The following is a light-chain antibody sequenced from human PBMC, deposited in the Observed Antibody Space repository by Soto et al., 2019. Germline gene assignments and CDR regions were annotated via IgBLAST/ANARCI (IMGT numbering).Light chain of an antibody. Sequence: PGGRVTLSCEASETISADLAWYHHRPGQAPRLLIYAASTRAPGVPARFSGSGSGTDFTLAIANLQPEDFGLYYCQHYYNFPRTFGQGTKLEIK. CDR1: ETISAD. V-gene: IGKV3-15*01. CDR2: AAS. J-gene: IGKJ2*01. CDR3: QHYYNFPRT.